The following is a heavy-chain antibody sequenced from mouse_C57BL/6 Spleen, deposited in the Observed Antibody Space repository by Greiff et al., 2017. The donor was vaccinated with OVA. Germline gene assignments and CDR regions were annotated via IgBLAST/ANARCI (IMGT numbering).Heavy chain of an antibody. V-gene: IGHV1-18*01. CDR1: GYTFTDYN. CDR3: ARRNDLWYFDV. Sequence: EVHLVESGPELVKPGASVKIPCKASGYTFTDYNMDWVKQSHGKSLEWIGDINPNNGGTIYNQKFKGKATLTVDKSSSTAYMELRSLTSEDTAVYYCARRNDLWYFDVWGTGTTVTVSS. J-gene: IGHJ1*03. CDR2: INPNNGGT.